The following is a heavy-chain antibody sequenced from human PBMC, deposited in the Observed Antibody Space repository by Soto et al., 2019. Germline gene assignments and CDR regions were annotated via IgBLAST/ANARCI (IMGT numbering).Heavy chain of an antibody. V-gene: IGHV3-74*03. Sequence: GGSLRLSCAASGFTLSAYWMHWVRQAPGRGLEWVSRLSSDGFGTAYADSVKGRFHISRDNARNTLFLQMNGLRAEDTAVYYCARDLGGPDYWGRGTLVTVSS. CDR2: LSSDGFGT. CDR1: GFTLSAYW. D-gene: IGHD3-16*01. CDR3: ARDLGGPDY. J-gene: IGHJ4*02.